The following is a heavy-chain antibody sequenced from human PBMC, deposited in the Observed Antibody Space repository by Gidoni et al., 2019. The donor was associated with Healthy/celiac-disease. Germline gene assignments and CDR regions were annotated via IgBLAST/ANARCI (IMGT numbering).Heavy chain of an antibody. CDR1: GFTFSSYA. J-gene: IGHJ6*02. D-gene: IGHD5-18*01. CDR2: ISGSGGST. CDR3: AKDRVDSYGPRLGYYYYGMDV. V-gene: IGHV3-23*04. Sequence: EVQLVESGGGLVQPGGSLRPSCAASGFTFSSYAMSWVRQAPGKGLEWVSAISGSGGSTYYADSVKGRFTISRDNSKNTLYLQMNSLRAEDTAVYYCAKDRVDSYGPRLGYYYYGMDVWGQGTTVTVSS.